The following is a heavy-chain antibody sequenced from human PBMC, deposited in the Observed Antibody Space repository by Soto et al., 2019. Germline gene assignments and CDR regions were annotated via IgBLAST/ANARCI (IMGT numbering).Heavy chain of an antibody. CDR2: ISYDGSNK. V-gene: IGHV3-30-3*02. Sequence: GGSLRLSCAASGFTFSSYAMHWVRQAPGKGLEWVAVISYDGSNKYYADSVKGRFTISRDNSKNTLYLQMNSLRAEDTAVYYCAKRLQIAAAGKAIDSFDYWGQGTLVTVSS. CDR1: GFTFSSYA. D-gene: IGHD6-13*01. CDR3: AKRLQIAAAGKAIDSFDY. J-gene: IGHJ4*02.